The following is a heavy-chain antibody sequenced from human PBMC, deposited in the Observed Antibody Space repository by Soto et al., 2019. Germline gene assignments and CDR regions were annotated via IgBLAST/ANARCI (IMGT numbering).Heavy chain of an antibody. Sequence: HVQLVQSGAEVKKPGASVKVSCKASGYTFTSYGISWVRQAPGQGLEWMGWISAYNGNTNYAQKLQGRVTMTTDTSTTPTSTKLSILSSVHKAVYYCAKDGSVHAQLDPWGQGTLVTVSS. CDR2: ISAYNGNT. CDR1: GYTFTSYG. J-gene: IGHJ5*02. CDR3: AKDGSVHAQLDP. V-gene: IGHV1-18*01. D-gene: IGHD6-19*01.